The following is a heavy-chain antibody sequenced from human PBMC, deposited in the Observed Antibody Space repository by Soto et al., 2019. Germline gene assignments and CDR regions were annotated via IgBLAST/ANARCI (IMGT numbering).Heavy chain of an antibody. D-gene: IGHD1-26*01. J-gene: IGHJ3*02. CDR3: ARTKGLRRLGAMDI. Sequence: QVQLHQWGAGLLKPSETLSLTCTIYNASFSGYYWGWLRQPPGKGLEWIGHINHSGSTTYNPSLKSRVSIAVETSENHFSLRLSFMTAADTAVYYCARTKGLRRLGAMDIWGQGTMVTISS. CDR2: INHSGST. CDR1: NASFSGYY. V-gene: IGHV4-34*01.